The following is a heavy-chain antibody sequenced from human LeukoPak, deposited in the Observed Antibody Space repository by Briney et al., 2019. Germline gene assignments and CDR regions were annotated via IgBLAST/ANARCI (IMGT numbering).Heavy chain of an antibody. V-gene: IGHV1-2*02. D-gene: IGHD5-12*01. CDR1: GYTFTGYY. Sequence: ASVKVSCKASGYTFTGYYMHWVRQAPGQGLEWMGWINPNSGGTNYAQKFQGRVTMTRDTSISTAYMELSRLRSDDMAVYYCARAWSRWLRFYLDYWGQGTLVTVSS. CDR2: INPNSGGT. CDR3: ARAWSRWLRFYLDY. J-gene: IGHJ4*02.